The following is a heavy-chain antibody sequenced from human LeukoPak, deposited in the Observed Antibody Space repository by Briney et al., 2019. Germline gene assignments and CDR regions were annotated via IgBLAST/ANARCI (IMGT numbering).Heavy chain of an antibody. D-gene: IGHD5-18*01. CDR2: ISSSSYI. Sequence: GGSLRLSCAASGFTFSSYSMNWVRQAPGKGLEWVSSISSSSYIYYADSVKGRFTISRDNAKNSLYLQMNSLRAEDTALYYCARVSHSSGLWLVYWGQGTLVTVSS. V-gene: IGHV3-21*04. CDR3: ARVSHSSGLWLVY. CDR1: GFTFSSYS. J-gene: IGHJ4*02.